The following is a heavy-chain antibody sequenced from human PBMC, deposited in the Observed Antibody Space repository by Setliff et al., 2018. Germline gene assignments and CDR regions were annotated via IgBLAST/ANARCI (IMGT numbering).Heavy chain of an antibody. V-gene: IGHV3-30*01. J-gene: IGHJ4*02. Sequence: GGSLRLSCAASGFTFSSYAMHWVRQAPGKGLEWVAVISYDGSNKYYADSVKGRFTISRDNSENTLYLQMNSLRPDDTAVYHCARSDGGSSGLDYWGQGTLVTVSS. CDR3: ARSDGGSSGLDY. CDR2: ISYDGSNK. D-gene: IGHD2-15*01. CDR1: GFTFSSYA.